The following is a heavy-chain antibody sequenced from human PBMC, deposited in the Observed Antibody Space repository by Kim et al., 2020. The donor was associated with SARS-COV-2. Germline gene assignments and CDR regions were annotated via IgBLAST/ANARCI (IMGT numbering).Heavy chain of an antibody. J-gene: IGHJ6*02. CDR3: ARDSPPLWFGNYYYYYGMDV. Sequence: GGSLRLSCAASGFTFSSYSMNWVRQAPGKGLEWVSSISSSSSYIYYADSVKGRFTISRDNAKNSLYLQMNSLRAEDTAVYYCARDSPPLWFGNYYYYYGMDVWGQGTTVTVSS. CDR1: GFTFSSYS. D-gene: IGHD3-10*01. V-gene: IGHV3-21*01. CDR2: ISSSSSYI.